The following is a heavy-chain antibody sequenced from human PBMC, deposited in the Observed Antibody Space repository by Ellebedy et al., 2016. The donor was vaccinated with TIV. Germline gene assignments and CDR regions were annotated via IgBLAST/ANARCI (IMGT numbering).Heavy chain of an antibody. Sequence: GGSLRLSCAASGFTFSSYGMHWVRQAPGKGLEWVAVIWYDGSNKYYADSVKGRFTISRDNSKNTLYLQMNSLRAEDTAVYYCARDLRLYYYDSSGYYFDYWGQGTLVTVSS. CDR1: GFTFSSYG. CDR2: IWYDGSNK. D-gene: IGHD3-22*01. CDR3: ARDLRLYYYDSSGYYFDY. J-gene: IGHJ4*02. V-gene: IGHV3-33*01.